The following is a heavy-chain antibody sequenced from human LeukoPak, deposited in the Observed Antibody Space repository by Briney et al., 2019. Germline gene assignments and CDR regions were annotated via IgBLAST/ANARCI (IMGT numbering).Heavy chain of an antibody. D-gene: IGHD3-10*01. Sequence: SETLSLTCAVYGGSFSPYYWSWIRQPPGKGLEWIGEINHSGSTNYNPSLKSRVTISVDTSKNQLSLRLSSVTAADTAVYYCAREEVRFGELFDYWGQGTLVTVSS. CDR3: AREEVRFGELFDY. CDR1: GGSFSPYY. J-gene: IGHJ4*02. V-gene: IGHV4-34*01. CDR2: INHSGST.